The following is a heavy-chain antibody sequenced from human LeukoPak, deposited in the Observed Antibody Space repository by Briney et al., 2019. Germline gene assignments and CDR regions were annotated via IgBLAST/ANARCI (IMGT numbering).Heavy chain of an antibody. CDR1: GFTFSSYW. J-gene: IGHJ6*03. CDR3: ARGDTALVDYYYYMDV. Sequence: GGSLRLSCGASGFTFSSYWMSWVRQAPGKGLEWVATINQDETEKYYVDSLTGRFTISRDNAKNSLSLQMNSLRAEDTAVYYCARGDTALVDYYYYMDVWGKGTTVTISS. CDR2: INQDETEK. V-gene: IGHV3-7*01. D-gene: IGHD5-18*01.